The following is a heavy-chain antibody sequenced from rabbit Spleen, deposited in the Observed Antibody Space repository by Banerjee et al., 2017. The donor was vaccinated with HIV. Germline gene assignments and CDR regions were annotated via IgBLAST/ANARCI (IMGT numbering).Heavy chain of an antibody. Sequence: QSLEESGGDLVKPGASLTLTCTASGFSFSSSYYMCWVRQSPGKGLEWIACIYTGSSGITYYASWAKGRFPISKTSSTTVTLLKTSLTAADTATYFSARGYTGYNDYGVPINYFNLWGQGTLVTVS. CDR3: ARGYTGYNDYGVPINYFNL. CDR2: IYTGSSGIT. CDR1: GFSFSSSYY. D-gene: IGHD7-1*01. J-gene: IGHJ4*01. V-gene: IGHV1S40*01.